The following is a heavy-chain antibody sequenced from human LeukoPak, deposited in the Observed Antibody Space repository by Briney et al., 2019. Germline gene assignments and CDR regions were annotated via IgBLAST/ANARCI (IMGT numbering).Heavy chain of an antibody. Sequence: GGSLRLSCAASGFTFSSYEMNWVRQAPGKGLEWVSYISSSGSTIYYADSVKGRFTISRDNAKNSLYLQMHSLRDDDTAVYYCAELGITMIGGVWGKGTTVTISS. D-gene: IGHD3-10*02. CDR1: GFTFSSYE. J-gene: IGHJ6*04. CDR2: ISSSGSTI. V-gene: IGHV3-48*03. CDR3: AELGITMIGGV.